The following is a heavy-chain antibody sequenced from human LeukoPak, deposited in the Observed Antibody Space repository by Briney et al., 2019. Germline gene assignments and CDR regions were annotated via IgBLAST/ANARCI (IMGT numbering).Heavy chain of an antibody. Sequence: GGSLRHSCAASGFTFSSYWMSWVRQAPGKGLEWVANIKQDGSEKYYVDSVKGRFTISRDNAKNSLYLQMNSLRAEDTAVYYCARVGAVRLRQVFDYWGQGTLVTVSS. CDR1: GFTFSSYW. J-gene: IGHJ4*02. CDR2: IKQDGSEK. CDR3: ARVGAVRLRQVFDY. D-gene: IGHD4-17*01. V-gene: IGHV3-7*01.